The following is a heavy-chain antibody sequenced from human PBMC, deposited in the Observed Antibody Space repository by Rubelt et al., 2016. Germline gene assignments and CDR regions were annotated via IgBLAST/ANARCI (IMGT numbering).Heavy chain of an antibody. V-gene: IGHV4-59*01. D-gene: IGHD1-26*01. CDR3: ARWDVDYLDY. J-gene: IGHJ4*01. CDR1: GGSISSYY. CDR2: IYYSGST. Sequence: QVQLQESGPGLVKPSETLSLTCTVSGGSISSYYWSWIRQPPGKGLEWIGYIYYSGSTNYNPSLMSRVTMSVDTSTNQFSLRRSSGTAADTAVYYCARWDVDYLDYWGQGTLVTVSS.